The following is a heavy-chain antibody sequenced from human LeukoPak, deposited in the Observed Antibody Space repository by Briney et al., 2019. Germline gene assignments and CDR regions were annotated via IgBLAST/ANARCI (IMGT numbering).Heavy chain of an antibody. J-gene: IGHJ3*01. CDR2: ITVYNNKT. CDR1: GYSFSAYT. V-gene: IGHV1-18*01. Sequence: ASVKVSCKASGYSFSAYTVSWVRQAPGQGLEWMALITVYNNKTDYAQKFEGRVTVTTDTSTSTAYMELRSLTSDDTAVYYCARQRFGDVHAFDVWGQGTVVSVS. CDR3: ARQRFGDVHAFDV. D-gene: IGHD3-10*01.